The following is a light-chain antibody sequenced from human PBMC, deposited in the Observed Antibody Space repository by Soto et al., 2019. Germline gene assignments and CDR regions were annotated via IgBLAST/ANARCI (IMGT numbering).Light chain of an antibody. V-gene: IGKV3-11*01. CDR2: DTS. CDR3: QQRKNWPPLT. Sequence: ETVLTQSPATLSLSPGETATLSCRASQSVSIYLAWYQQKPGQPPRLLIYDTSNRATGIPARFSGSGSGTDFTLTISSLEPEDFAVYYCQQRKNWPPLTFGGGIKVEIK. J-gene: IGKJ4*01. CDR1: QSVSIY.